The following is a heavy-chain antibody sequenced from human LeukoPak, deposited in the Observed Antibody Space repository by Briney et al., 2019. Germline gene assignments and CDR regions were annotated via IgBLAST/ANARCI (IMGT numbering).Heavy chain of an antibody. D-gene: IGHD2-15*01. CDR3: ASASSGGKRIYYYYMDV. V-gene: IGHV1-2*02. CDR1: GYTFTGYY. J-gene: IGHJ6*03. CDR2: INPNSGGT. Sequence: ASVKVSCKASGYTFTGYYMHWVRQAPGQGLEWMGWINPNSGGTNYAQKFQGRVTITADESTSTAYMELSSLRSEDTAVYYCASASSGGKRIYYYYMDVWGKGTTVTISS.